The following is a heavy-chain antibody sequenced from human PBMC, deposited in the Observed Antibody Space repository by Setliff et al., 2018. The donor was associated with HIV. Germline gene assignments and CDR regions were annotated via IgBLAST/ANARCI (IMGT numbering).Heavy chain of an antibody. CDR3: ARETMYDSRGYLSHYFDY. CDR1: GFTFSHAW. D-gene: IGHD3-22*01. Sequence: GGSVRLSCAASGFTFSHAWMSWVRQAPGKGLERVAHIKSKTDGGTINYAAAVEGRFTISRDNSKNTLYLQMNSLRVEDTAVYYCARETMYDSRGYLSHYFDYWGQGTPVTVSS. V-gene: IGHV3-15*01. CDR2: IKSKTDGGTI. J-gene: IGHJ4*02.